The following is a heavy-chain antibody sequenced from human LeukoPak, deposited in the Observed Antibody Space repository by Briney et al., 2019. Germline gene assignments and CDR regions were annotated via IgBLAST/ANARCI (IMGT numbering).Heavy chain of an antibody. J-gene: IGHJ6*02. CDR2: VYWDDDK. V-gene: IGHV2-5*02. CDR1: GLSLSTSGVG. D-gene: IGHD1-1*01. CDR3: ARRSWDDGGMDV. Sequence: SGPTLVNPTQTLTLTCTLSGLSLSTSGVGVGWIRQPPGKALEWLALVYWDDDKRYSPSLRSRLTITKDTSKNQVVLTMTNMDPVDTATYYCARRSWDDGGMDVWGQGTTVTVSS.